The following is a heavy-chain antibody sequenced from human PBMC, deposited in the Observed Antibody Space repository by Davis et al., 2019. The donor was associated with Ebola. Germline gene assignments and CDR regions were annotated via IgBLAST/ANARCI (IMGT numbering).Heavy chain of an antibody. Sequence: SETLSLTCAVSGGSISSGGYSWSWIRQPPGKGLEWIGSIYHSGSTYYNTSLKSRVTISVDRSKNHFSLKLSSVTAADTAVYYCAREYYYYGMDVWGQGTTVTVSS. CDR2: IYHSGST. CDR1: GGSISSGGYS. V-gene: IGHV4-30-2*01. CDR3: AREYYYYGMDV. J-gene: IGHJ6*02.